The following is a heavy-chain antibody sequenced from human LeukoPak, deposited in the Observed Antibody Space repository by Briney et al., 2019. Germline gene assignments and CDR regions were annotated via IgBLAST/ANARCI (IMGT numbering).Heavy chain of an antibody. CDR2: ISPHSGGT. J-gene: IGHJ4*02. V-gene: IGHV1-2*02. CDR3: ARVSRLYYDTSGRIFDY. D-gene: IGHD3-22*01. CDR1: GYIFTGYY. Sequence: GASVKVSCKASGYIFTGYYMHWVRQAPGQELEWMGWISPHSGGTNYAQKFQGRVTMTLDTSISTVYMELSRLRSDDTAVYYCARVSRLYYDTSGRIFDYWGQGTLVTVSS.